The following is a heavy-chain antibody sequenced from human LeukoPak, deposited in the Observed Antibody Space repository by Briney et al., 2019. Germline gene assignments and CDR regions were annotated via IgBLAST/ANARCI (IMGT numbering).Heavy chain of an antibody. J-gene: IGHJ4*02. CDR1: GFSLHTRGVG. V-gene: IGHV2-5*02. CDR3: AHRKNYYDSSVFDN. D-gene: IGHD3-22*01. Sequence: SGPTLVNPTQTLTLTCTFSGFSLHTRGVGVGWIRQPPGRALEWLALIYWDDDRRYSPSLKSRLTITKDTSRNQVVLTMTDMDPVDTATYFCAHRKNYYDSSVFDNWGQGTLVTVSS. CDR2: IYWDDDR.